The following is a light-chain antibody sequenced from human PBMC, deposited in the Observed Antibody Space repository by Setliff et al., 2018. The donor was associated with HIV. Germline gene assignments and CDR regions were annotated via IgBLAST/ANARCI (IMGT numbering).Light chain of an antibody. V-gene: IGLV2-14*03. J-gene: IGLJ1*01. CDR1: SSDVGGYNY. Sequence: QSALTQPASVSGSPGQSITISCTGTSSDVGGYNYVSWYQQHPGKAPKLMISDVTNRPSGVSNRFSGSKSGNTASLTISGLQAEDEADYYCSSYASRTPLYVFGTGTKV. CDR3: SSYASRTPLYV. CDR2: DVT.